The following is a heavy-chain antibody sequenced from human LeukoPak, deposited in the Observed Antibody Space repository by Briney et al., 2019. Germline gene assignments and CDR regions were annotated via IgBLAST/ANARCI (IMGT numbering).Heavy chain of an antibody. CDR1: GYTFTGYY. D-gene: IGHD6-19*01. CDR2: INPNSGGT. CDR3: ARDGSYSSGWSHFDY. V-gene: IGHV1-2*02. J-gene: IGHJ4*02. Sequence: ASVKVSCKASGYTFTGYYMHWVRQAPGQGLEWMGWINPNSGGTSYAQKFQGRVTMTRDMSTSTVYMELSSLRSEDTAVYYCARDGSYSSGWSHFDYWGQGTLVTVSS.